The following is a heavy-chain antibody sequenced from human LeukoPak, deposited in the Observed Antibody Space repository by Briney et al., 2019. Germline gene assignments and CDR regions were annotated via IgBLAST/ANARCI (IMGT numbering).Heavy chain of an antibody. J-gene: IGHJ4*02. Sequence: GASVKVSCKASGHTFASFDINWVRQAPGQGLEWMGWMNPISGNTGYAQKFQGRVSITRNTSISTAYMELSSLRSEDTAVYYCASGTPSSTFDYWGQGTLVTVSS. CDR1: GHTFASFD. D-gene: IGHD6-6*01. CDR2: MNPISGNT. V-gene: IGHV1-8*03. CDR3: ASGTPSSTFDY.